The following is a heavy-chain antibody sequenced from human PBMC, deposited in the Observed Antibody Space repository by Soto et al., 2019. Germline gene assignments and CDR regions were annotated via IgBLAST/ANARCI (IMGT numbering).Heavy chain of an antibody. CDR3: ARDASNILWFGELWRTGENWFDP. D-gene: IGHD3-10*01. J-gene: IGHJ5*02. CDR2: IYTSEST. V-gene: IGHV4-4*07. CDR1: GGSISSYY. Sequence: SETLSLTCTVSGGSISSYYWSWIRQPAGKGLEWIGRIYTSESTNYNPSLKSRVTMSVDTSKNQFSLKLSSVTAADTAVYYCARDASNILWFGELWRTGENWFDPWGQGTLVTVSS.